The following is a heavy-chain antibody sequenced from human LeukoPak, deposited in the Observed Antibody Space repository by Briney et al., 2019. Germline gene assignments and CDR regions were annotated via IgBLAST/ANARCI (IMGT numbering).Heavy chain of an antibody. V-gene: IGHV4-34*01. CDR3: ARASDYSRYYYYYMDV. J-gene: IGHJ6*03. D-gene: IGHD4-11*01. CDR2: INYSGST. CDR1: GGSFSGYY. Sequence: SETLSLTCAVYGGSFSGYYWSWIRQPPGKGLEWIGEINYSGSTNYNPSLKSRVTISVDTSKNQFSLKLSSVTAADTAVYYCARASDYSRYYYYYMDVWGKGTTVTVSS.